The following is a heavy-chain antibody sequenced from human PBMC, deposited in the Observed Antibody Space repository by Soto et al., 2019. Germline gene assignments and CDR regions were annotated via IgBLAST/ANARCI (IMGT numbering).Heavy chain of an antibody. Sequence: GASVKVSCKASGYTFTSYGISWVRQAPGQGLEWVGWISAYNGNTNYAQKLQGRVTMTTDTSTSTAYMELRSLRSDDTAVYYCARSGVTVAYYYYGMDVWGQGTTVTVSS. V-gene: IGHV1-18*01. J-gene: IGHJ6*02. D-gene: IGHD4-17*01. CDR3: ARSGVTVAYYYYGMDV. CDR2: ISAYNGNT. CDR1: GYTFTSYG.